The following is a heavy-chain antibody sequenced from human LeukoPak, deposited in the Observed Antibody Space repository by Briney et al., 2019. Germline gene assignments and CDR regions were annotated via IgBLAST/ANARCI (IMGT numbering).Heavy chain of an antibody. CDR1: GFTFSSYA. CDR2: ITRSGSAR. Sequence: GGSLRLSCAASGFTFSSYAMSWVRQAPGKGLEWVSYITRSGSARYYADSVKGRFTISRDNAKNSLYLQMNSLRAEDTAVYYCATQWELHPAFWGQGTLVTVSS. J-gene: IGHJ4*02. CDR3: ATQWELHPAF. D-gene: IGHD1-26*01. V-gene: IGHV3-48*01.